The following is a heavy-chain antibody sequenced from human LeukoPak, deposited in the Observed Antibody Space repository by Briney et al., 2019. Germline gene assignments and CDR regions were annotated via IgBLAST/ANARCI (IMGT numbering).Heavy chain of an antibody. V-gene: IGHV5-51*01. CDR2: IYPGDSDT. J-gene: IGHJ4*02. Sequence: RGGSLKISCKGSGYSFTTYWIGWVRQMPGKGLEWMGIIYPGDSDTRYSPSFQGQVTISADKSISTAYLQWSSLKASDSAMYYCARTVGYCSGGSCASFDYWGQGTLVIVSS. D-gene: IGHD2-15*01. CDR3: ARTVGYCSGGSCASFDY. CDR1: GYSFTTYW.